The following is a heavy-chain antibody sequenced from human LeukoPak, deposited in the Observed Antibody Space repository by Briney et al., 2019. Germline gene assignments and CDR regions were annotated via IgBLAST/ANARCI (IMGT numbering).Heavy chain of an antibody. V-gene: IGHV1-46*01. Sequence: GASVKVSCNAFGYTFTSYYIHWVRQAPGQGLEWLGIINPSSGGTMYAQKFQGRVTMTGDTSTTTVYMELSSLRSEDTAVYHCATEWPHTYRFDPWGQGTLVTVSS. CDR2: INPSSGGT. J-gene: IGHJ5*02. D-gene: IGHD4-11*01. CDR1: GYTFTSYY. CDR3: ATEWPHTYRFDP.